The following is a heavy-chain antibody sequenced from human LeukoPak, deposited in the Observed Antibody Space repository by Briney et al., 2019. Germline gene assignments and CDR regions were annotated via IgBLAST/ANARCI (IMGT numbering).Heavy chain of an antibody. D-gene: IGHD6-19*01. CDR2: ISSSGRNI. Sequence: PGGSLRLSCAASGFTFSDYYMSWIRQAPGKGLGGVSYISSSGRNIYYADSVKGRFTIYRDNAKNSLYLQMNSLRAEDTAVYYCARDLGYSGGWVYFDYWGQGTLVTVSS. J-gene: IGHJ4*02. V-gene: IGHV3-11*04. CDR1: GFTFSDYY. CDR3: ARDLGYSGGWVYFDY.